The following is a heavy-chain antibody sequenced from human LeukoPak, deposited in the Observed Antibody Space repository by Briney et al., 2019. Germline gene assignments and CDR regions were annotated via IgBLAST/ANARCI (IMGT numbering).Heavy chain of an antibody. CDR1: GFTLGSYT. Sequence: PGGSLRLSCAASGFTLGSYTMNWVRQAPGKGLEWVSYISSSSSTIQYADSVKGRFTISRDNAENSLYLQMNSLRAEDTAVYYCAREGALDYWGQGTLVTVSS. CDR2: ISSSSSTI. J-gene: IGHJ4*02. V-gene: IGHV3-48*01. CDR3: AREGALDY.